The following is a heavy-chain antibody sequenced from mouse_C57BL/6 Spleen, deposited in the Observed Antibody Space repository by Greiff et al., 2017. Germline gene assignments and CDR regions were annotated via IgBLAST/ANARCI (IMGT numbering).Heavy chain of an antibody. Sequence: VQLQQSVAELVRPGASVKLSCTASGFTFTNTYMHWVKQRPEQGLEWIGRIDPANGSTKYAPKFQGKATITADTSSNTAYLQLSSQTSEDTDIYYCAREGLLPFAYWGQGTMVTVSA. CDR3: AREGLLPFAY. V-gene: IGHV14-3*01. CDR1: GFTFTNTY. D-gene: IGHD1-1*01. J-gene: IGHJ3*01. CDR2: IDPANGST.